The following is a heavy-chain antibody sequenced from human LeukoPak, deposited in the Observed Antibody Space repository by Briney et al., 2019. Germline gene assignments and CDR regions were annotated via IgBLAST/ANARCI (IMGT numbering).Heavy chain of an antibody. CDR3: ARDAGGQLGRRYFDY. Sequence: ASVKVSCKASGYTFTSYGFSLVRQAPGQGLEWMGWISAYNGNTNYAQKLQGRVTMTTDTSTSTAYVELRSLRSDDTAVYYCARDAGGQLGRRYFDYWGQGTLVTVSS. CDR2: ISAYNGNT. D-gene: IGHD6-13*01. J-gene: IGHJ4*02. V-gene: IGHV1-18*01. CDR1: GYTFTSYG.